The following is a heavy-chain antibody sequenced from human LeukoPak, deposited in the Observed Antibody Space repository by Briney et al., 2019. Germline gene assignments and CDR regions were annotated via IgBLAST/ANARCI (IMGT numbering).Heavy chain of an antibody. CDR2: ISYDGSNK. J-gene: IGHJ4*02. CDR3: AKDLAETEWPLYYFDY. D-gene: IGHD3-3*01. Sequence: GGSLRLSCAASGFTFSSYGMHWVRQAPGKGLEWVAVISYDGSNKYYADSVKGRFTISRDNSKNTLYLQMNSLRAEDTAVYYCAKDLAETEWPLYYFDYWGQGTLVTVSS. V-gene: IGHV3-30*18. CDR1: GFTFSSYG.